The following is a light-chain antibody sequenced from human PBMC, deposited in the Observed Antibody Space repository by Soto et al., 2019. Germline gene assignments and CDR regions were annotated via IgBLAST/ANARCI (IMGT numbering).Light chain of an antibody. J-gene: IGLJ2*01. CDR2: NVS. Sequence: QSALTQPASVSGSPGQSITISCTGASSDIGGYNHVSWYQQHPGKAPKLIIYNVSHRPSGVSTRFSGSKYGNTAYLIIAGLQAEDEADYFCSSYTNTSPHVIFGGGTKVTVL. CDR1: SSDIGGYNH. CDR3: SSYTNTSPHVI. V-gene: IGLV2-14*03.